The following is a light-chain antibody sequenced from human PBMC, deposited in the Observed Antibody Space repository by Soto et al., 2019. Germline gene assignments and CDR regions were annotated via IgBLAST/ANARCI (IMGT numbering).Light chain of an antibody. J-gene: IGKJ4*01. V-gene: IGKV1-5*03. Sequence: DIPMTQSPSTLSGSVGDRVTITCRASQTISSWLAWYQQKPGKAPKLLIYKASTLKSGVPSRFSGSGSGTEFTLTISSLQPDDFAVYYCQHYVTWPLTFGGGTKVESK. CDR1: QTISSW. CDR3: QHYVTWPLT. CDR2: KAS.